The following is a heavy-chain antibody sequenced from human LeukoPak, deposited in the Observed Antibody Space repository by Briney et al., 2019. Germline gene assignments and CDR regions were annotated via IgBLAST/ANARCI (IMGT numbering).Heavy chain of an antibody. D-gene: IGHD1-26*01. CDR3: ARAGEWELLPGDFDY. CDR2: ISAYNGNT. CDR1: GYTFTSYG. Sequence: ASVKVSCKASGYTFTSYGISWVRQAPGQGLEWMGWISAYNGNTNYAQKLQGRVTMTTDTSTSTAYMELRSLRSDDTAVYYCARAGEWELLPGDFDYWGQGTLVTVSS. J-gene: IGHJ4*02. V-gene: IGHV1-18*01.